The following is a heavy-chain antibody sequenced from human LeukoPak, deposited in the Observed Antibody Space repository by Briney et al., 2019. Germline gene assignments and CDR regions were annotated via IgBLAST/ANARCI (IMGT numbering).Heavy chain of an antibody. CDR1: GFTFDNYA. J-gene: IGHJ1*01. V-gene: IGHV3-9*01. CDR2: ISWNSGTI. Sequence: GRSLRLSCAASGFTFDNYAMNWVRQVPGKGLEWISLISWNSGTIGYADSVKGRFTISRDNANNFLYLQMNSPRAEDTALYYCARAYKDRSLAGKKEFFQHWGQGTLVTVSS. D-gene: IGHD6-19*01. CDR3: ARAYKDRSLAGKKEFFQH.